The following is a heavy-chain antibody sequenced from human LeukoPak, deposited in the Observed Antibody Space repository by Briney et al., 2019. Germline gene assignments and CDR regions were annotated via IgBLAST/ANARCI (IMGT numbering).Heavy chain of an antibody. Sequence: SETLSLTCAVYGGSFSGYYWSWIRQPPGKGLEWIGEINHSGSTNYNPSLKSRVTISVDTSKNQFSLKLSSVTAADTAVYYCARRSDDSSGYSADYWGQGTLVTVSS. D-gene: IGHD3-22*01. J-gene: IGHJ4*02. V-gene: IGHV4-34*01. CDR3: ARRSDDSSGYSADY. CDR1: GGSFSGYY. CDR2: INHSGST.